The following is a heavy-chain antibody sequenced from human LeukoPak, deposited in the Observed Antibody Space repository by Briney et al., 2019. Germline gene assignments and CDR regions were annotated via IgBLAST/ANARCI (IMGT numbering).Heavy chain of an antibody. CDR2: ISGYNGRT. V-gene: IGHV1-18*01. CDR1: GYTFTSYG. CDR3: ARDLNNEIGGSNG. Sequence: GSSVKVSCKASGYTFTSYGISWVRQAPGQGLEWMGWISGYNGRTNFAQKLQGRVTMTADTTTSTAYMELRSLRSEDTAVYYCARDLNNEIGGSNGWGQGTPVTVSS. J-gene: IGHJ4*02. D-gene: IGHD1-26*01.